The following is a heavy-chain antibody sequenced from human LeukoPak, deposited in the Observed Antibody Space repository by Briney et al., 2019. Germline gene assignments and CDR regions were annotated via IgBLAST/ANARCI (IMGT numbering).Heavy chain of an antibody. D-gene: IGHD3-22*01. CDR1: GFTFSSYS. J-gene: IGHJ4*02. CDR3: AKEGTSITMIVAYFDY. V-gene: IGHV3-21*04. CDR2: ISSSSSYI. Sequence: GGSLRLSCAASGFTFSSYSMNWVRQAPGKGLEWVSSISSSSSYIYYADSVKGRFTISRDNAKNSLYLQMNSLRAEDTAVYYCAKEGTSITMIVAYFDYWGQGTLVTVSS.